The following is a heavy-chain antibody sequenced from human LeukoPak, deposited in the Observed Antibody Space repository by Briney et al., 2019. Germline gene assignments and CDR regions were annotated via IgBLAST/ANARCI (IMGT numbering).Heavy chain of an antibody. J-gene: IGHJ6*03. V-gene: IGHV4-38-2*01. CDR1: GYSISNGNY. Sequence: SETLSLTCDVSGYSISNGNYWVWIRQPPGKGLEWIGSLYHSDTTYYNPSLKIRVTMSVDTSKNQFSLKLSFLTAADTAVYYCARQHDSYFYYYVDVWGKGTTVTVSS. CDR3: ARQHDSYFYYYVDV. CDR2: LYHSDTT.